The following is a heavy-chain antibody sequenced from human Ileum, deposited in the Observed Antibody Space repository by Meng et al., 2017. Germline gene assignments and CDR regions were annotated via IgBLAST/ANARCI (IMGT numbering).Heavy chain of an antibody. D-gene: IGHD6-13*01. V-gene: IGHV4-39*01. CDR1: GDSVSSSSYF. J-gene: IGHJ5*02. CDR2: ITYTGNS. Sequence: QLQLQGSGPGLVKPSETLSLTGIVSGDSVSSSSYFWVWMRQPPGKGLEYIGGITYTGNSFFNPSLNPSLKTRLSTSFDTSKNQFSLKVNAVIAADTAVYYCAAQHTSSGGGYGWFDPWGQGILVTVSS. CDR3: AAQHTSSGGGYGWFDP.